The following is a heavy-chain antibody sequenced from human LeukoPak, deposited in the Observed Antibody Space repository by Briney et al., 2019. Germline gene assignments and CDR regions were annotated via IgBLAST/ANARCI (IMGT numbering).Heavy chain of an antibody. CDR1: GFTFSNYP. V-gene: IGHV3-30*04. D-gene: IGHD4-17*01. CDR2: VSFEGSHT. CDR3: VRDRFTETYFDSFDV. Sequence: GGSLRLSCAASGFTFSNYPIHWVRQAPGKGLQWVAVVSFEGSHTFYADSVKGRFTISRDNSKNMVFLQMGSLRADDTAFYYCVRDRFTETYFDSFDVWGQGALVTASS. J-gene: IGHJ3*01.